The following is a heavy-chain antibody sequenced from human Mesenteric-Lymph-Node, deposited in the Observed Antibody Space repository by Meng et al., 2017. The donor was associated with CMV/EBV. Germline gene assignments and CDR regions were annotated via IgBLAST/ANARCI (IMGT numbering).Heavy chain of an antibody. CDR2: INPNSGGT. J-gene: IGHJ4*02. V-gene: IGHV1-2*02. CDR1: GYTFTAYY. D-gene: IGHD2/OR15-2a*01. Sequence: ASVKVSCKASGYTFTAYYIHWVRQVPGQGLEWMGWINPNSGGTNFAQRFQGRVTMTRDTSISTAYMELSRLRSDDTAMYYCARVSFDYWGQGTLVTVSS. CDR3: ARVSFDY.